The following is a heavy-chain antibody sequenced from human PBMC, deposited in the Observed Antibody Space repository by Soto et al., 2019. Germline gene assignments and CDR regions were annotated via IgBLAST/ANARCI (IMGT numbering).Heavy chain of an antibody. CDR1: GGSISSSSYY. V-gene: IGHV4-39*01. Sequence: SETLSLTCTVSGGSISSSSYYWGWIRQPPGKGLEWIGSIYYSGSTYYNPSLKSRVTISVDTSKNQFSLKLSSVTAADTAVYYCARLLGHSSSWYSSGEEFDPWGQGTLVTVSS. J-gene: IGHJ5*02. D-gene: IGHD6-13*01. CDR3: ARLLGHSSSWYSSGEEFDP. CDR2: IYYSGST.